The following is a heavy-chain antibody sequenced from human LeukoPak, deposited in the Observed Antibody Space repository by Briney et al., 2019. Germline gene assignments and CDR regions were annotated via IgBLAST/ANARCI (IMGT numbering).Heavy chain of an antibody. V-gene: IGHV4-61*02. Sequence: SETLSLTCTVSGGSISSGSYYWSWIRQPAGKGLEWIGRIYTSGSTNYNPSLKSRVTLSVDTPKNQFSLKLRSVTAADTAVYYCARAVDGYCYSGNCLYNSFDPWGQGTLVTVSS. CDR2: IYTSGST. D-gene: IGHD2-15*01. CDR3: ARAVDGYCYSGNCLYNSFDP. J-gene: IGHJ5*02. CDR1: GGSISSGSYY.